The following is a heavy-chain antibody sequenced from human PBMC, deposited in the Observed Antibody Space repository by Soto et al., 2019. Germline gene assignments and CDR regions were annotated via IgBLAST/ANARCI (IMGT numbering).Heavy chain of an antibody. CDR1: GFTFSTYA. CDR2: LSPSGGET. CDR3: AHPRGYGVFDAYDI. J-gene: IGHJ3*02. Sequence: GGSLRLSCVASGFTFSTYAMSWVRQAPGKGLEWVSALSPSGGETYYADSVKGRFTISRDNSMNALYLQMNSLRIEDTAVYYCAHPRGYGVFDAYDIWGQGTMVTVSS. V-gene: IGHV3-23*01. D-gene: IGHD4-17*01.